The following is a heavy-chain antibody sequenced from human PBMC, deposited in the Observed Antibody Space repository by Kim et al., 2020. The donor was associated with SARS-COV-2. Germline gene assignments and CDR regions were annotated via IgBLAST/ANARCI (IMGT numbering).Heavy chain of an antibody. CDR3: ARHGKYYYGSGGYYRGFYYCDGMYV. CDR1: GGSISSSSYY. CDR2: IYYSAST. D-gene: IGHD3-10*01. V-gene: IGHV4-39*01. J-gene: IGHJ6*02. Sequence: SETLSLTCTVSGGSISSSSYYWGWIRQPPGKGLEWNGSIYYSASTYSNPSLKSRVTISAYTSKNQFSLKPSSVTAADTAVYSCARHGKYYYGSGGYYRGFYYCDGMYVWGQGTTVTVSS.